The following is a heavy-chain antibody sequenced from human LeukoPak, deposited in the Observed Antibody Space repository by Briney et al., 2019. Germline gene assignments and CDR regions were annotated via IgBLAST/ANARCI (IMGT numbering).Heavy chain of an antibody. CDR2: IYHSGST. J-gene: IGHJ4*02. CDR1: GGSISSGGYS. V-gene: IGHV4-30-2*05. Sequence: SETLSLTCAVSGGSISSGGYSWSWIRQPPGKGLEWIGYIYHSGSTYYNPSLKSRLTISVDASKNQFSLKLYSVTAADTAVYYCAGGDSPLPSHYWGQGALVTVSS. CDR3: AGGDSPLPSHY.